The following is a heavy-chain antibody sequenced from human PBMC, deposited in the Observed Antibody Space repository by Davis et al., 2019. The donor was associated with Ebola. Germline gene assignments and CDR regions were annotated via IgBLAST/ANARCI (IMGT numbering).Heavy chain of an antibody. D-gene: IGHD5-12*01. J-gene: IGHJ4*02. Sequence: GESLKISCAASGFTFSSHWMYWVRQAPGKGLVCVSRINSDGSIATYADSVKGRFTISRGNSKNTLYLQMNSLRAEDTAVYYCAKDHWATFDYWGQGTLVTVSS. CDR2: INSDGSIA. CDR3: AKDHWATFDY. CDR1: GFTFSSHW. V-gene: IGHV3-74*01.